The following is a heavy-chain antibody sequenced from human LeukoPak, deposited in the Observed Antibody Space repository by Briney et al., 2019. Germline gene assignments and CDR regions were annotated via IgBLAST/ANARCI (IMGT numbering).Heavy chain of an antibody. V-gene: IGHV3-21*01. CDR3: ARDPGNYYGMDV. Sequence: GGSLRLSCAASGFTFRSYSMNWARQAPGKGLEWVSFISSSSSYIYYADSVEGRFTISRDNAKNSLYLQMNSLRAEDTAVYYCARDPGNYYGMDVWGQGTTVIVSS. CDR2: ISSSSSYI. D-gene: IGHD2/OR15-2a*01. J-gene: IGHJ6*02. CDR1: GFTFRSYS.